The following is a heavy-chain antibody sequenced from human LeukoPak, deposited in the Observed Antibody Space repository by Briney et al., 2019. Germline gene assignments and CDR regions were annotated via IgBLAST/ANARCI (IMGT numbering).Heavy chain of an antibody. CDR1: GVSIGSHY. Sequence: SEPLSLTCTVCGVSIGSHYWSWIRQSPGKGLEWIGCVYNSGTTVYNPSLTGRVTISVDTSKNQYSLNLRSVTAADAAVYYCARDAYWGQGILVTVSS. CDR3: ARDAY. V-gene: IGHV4-59*11. J-gene: IGHJ4*02. CDR2: VYNSGTT.